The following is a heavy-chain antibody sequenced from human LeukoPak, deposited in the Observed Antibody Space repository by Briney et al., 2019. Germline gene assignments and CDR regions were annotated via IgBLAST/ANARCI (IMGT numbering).Heavy chain of an antibody. CDR2: ISYNSDTI. CDR1: GFTFDDYA. CDR3: AKDYCGGDCYSGWYFDL. D-gene: IGHD2-21*02. Sequence: GGSLRLSCAASGFTFDDYAMHWVRQAPGKGLEWVSGISYNSDTIAYADSVKGRFTISRDNAKNSLYLQINSLRAEDTALYYCAKDYCGGDCYSGWYFDLWGRGTLVTVSS. V-gene: IGHV3-9*01. J-gene: IGHJ2*01.